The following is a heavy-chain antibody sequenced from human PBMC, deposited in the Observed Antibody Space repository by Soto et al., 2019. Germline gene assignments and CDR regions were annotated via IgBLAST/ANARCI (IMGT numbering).Heavy chain of an antibody. J-gene: IGHJ6*02. V-gene: IGHV3-23*01. D-gene: IGHD6-13*01. CDR2: ISDDGGGT. Sequence: PGGSLRLSCKVSGFTFRSYAMSWVRQAPEKGLEWVSAISDDGGGTYHAESVKGRFTISRDNSKNTLYLQMNSLRAEDTAVYYCAKLAAAYPLYYYYGMDVWGQGTTVTVSS. CDR3: AKLAAAYPLYYYYGMDV. CDR1: GFTFRSYA.